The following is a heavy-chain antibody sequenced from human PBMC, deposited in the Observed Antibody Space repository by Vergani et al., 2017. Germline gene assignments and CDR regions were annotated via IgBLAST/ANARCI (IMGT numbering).Heavy chain of an antibody. V-gene: IGHV3-23*01. Sequence: EVQLLESGGGLVQPGGSLRLSCAASGFTFSSYAMSWVRQAPGKGLEWVSAISGSGGSTYYADSVKGRFTISRDNSKNTLYLKMNSLRAVDTAVYYCAKTSNYDFWSGYYMGLDYWGQGTLVTVSS. D-gene: IGHD3-3*01. J-gene: IGHJ4*02. CDR3: AKTSNYDFWSGYYMGLDY. CDR1: GFTFSSYA. CDR2: ISGSGGST.